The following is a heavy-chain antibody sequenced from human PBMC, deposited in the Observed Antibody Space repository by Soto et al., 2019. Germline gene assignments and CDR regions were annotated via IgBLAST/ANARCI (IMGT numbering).Heavy chain of an antibody. J-gene: IGHJ6*02. Sequence: ESLKLSCKGCGYRFAHYWIVWVRQMPGKGLEWMGIIHPGDSKTRYSPSFQGQVTISADKSTSIAYLQWSSLKASDTAMYYCARLMGPVADSSYYYGMDVWGQGTTVTVSS. V-gene: IGHV5-51*01. D-gene: IGHD2-2*01. CDR2: IHPGDSKT. CDR1: GYRFAHYW. CDR3: ARLMGPVADSSYYYGMDV.